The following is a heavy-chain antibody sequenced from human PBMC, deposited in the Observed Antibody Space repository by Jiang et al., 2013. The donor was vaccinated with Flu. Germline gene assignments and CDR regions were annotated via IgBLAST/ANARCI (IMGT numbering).Heavy chain of an antibody. CDR1: GDSISNIY. V-gene: IGHV4-59*01. CDR3: ARARAPEIAAYYFDY. CDR2: IHYSGST. Sequence: GLVKPSETLSLTCTVSGDSISNIYWNWIRQPPGKGLEWIGYIHYSGSTNYNPSLKSRVAISIDTSRNHFSLKLSSVTAADTAVYFCARARAPEIAAYYFDYWGRGSLVTVSS. J-gene: IGHJ4*02. D-gene: IGHD6-13*01.